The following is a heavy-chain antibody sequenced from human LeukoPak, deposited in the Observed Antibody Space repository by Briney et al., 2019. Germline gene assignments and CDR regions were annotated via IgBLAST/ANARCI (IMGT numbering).Heavy chain of an antibody. CDR3: AKEGSGYYSN. J-gene: IGHJ4*02. V-gene: IGHV3-33*06. CDR1: GFTFSSYG. Sequence: PGGSLRLSCAASGFTFSSYGMHWVLQAPGKGLEWVAVIWYDGSNKYYADSVKGRFTISRDNSKNTLYLQMNSLRAEDTAVYYCAKEGSGYYSNWGQGTLVTVSS. D-gene: IGHD3-22*01. CDR2: IWYDGSNK.